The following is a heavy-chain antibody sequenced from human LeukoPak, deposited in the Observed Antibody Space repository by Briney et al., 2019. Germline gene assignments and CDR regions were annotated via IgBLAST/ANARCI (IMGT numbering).Heavy chain of an antibody. Sequence: SETLSLTCTVSGASVSGSAYYWGWIRQPPGKGLEWIGNIYYSGSTYYNESLESRITISIDTSKNQFSLKLNSVTAADTAMYYCAKSGGYGLIDYWGQGTLVTVSS. D-gene: IGHD1-26*01. CDR2: IYYSGST. V-gene: IGHV4-39*01. CDR3: AKSGGYGLIDY. CDR1: GASVSGSAYY. J-gene: IGHJ4*02.